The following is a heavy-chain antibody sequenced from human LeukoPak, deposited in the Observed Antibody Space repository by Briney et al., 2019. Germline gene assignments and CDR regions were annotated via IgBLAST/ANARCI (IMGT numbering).Heavy chain of an antibody. CDR2: MNPNSGNT. CDR3: ARGPSHDSSVYYYYYYMDV. Sequence: ASVKVSCKASGYTFTSYDINWVRQATGQGLEWMGWMNPNSGNTGYAQKFQGRVTITRNTSISTAYMELSSLRSEDTAVYYCARGPSHDSSVYYYYYYMDVCGKGTTVTVSS. V-gene: IGHV1-8*03. CDR1: GYTFTSYD. D-gene: IGHD3-22*01. J-gene: IGHJ6*03.